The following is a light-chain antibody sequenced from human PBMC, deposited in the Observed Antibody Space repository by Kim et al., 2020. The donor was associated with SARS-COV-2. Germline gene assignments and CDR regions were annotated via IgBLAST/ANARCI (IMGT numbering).Light chain of an antibody. J-gene: IGKJ2*01. CDR2: AAS. CDR1: QSVRSAY. Sequence: LSREERATHSCRASQSVRSAYLVWYQQKPGQAPRLLIYAASSRATGIPDRFNGSGSGTDFTHTNSRLEPEDFAVYYCQHYGNSPYTFGQGTKLEI. V-gene: IGKV3-20*01. CDR3: QHYGNSPYT.